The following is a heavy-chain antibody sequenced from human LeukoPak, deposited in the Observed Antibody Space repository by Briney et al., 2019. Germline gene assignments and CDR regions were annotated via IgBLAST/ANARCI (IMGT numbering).Heavy chain of an antibody. Sequence: SETLSLTCTVSGGSISSYSWSWIRQPPGKGLEWIGYIYYSGSTNYNPSLKSRVTISGDTSKNQFSLRLSSVTAADTAMYYCAKNFEIWGQGTLVTVSS. V-gene: IGHV4-59*08. CDR3: AKNFEI. CDR1: GGSISSYS. J-gene: IGHJ4*02. CDR2: IYYSGST.